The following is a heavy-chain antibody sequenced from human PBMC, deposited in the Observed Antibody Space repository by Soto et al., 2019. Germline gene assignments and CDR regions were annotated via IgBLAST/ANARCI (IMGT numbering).Heavy chain of an antibody. Sequence: QGQLVQSGAEVKKPGSSVKVSCKASGGTFSSYAISWVRQAPGQGLEWMGGIIPIFGTANYAQKFQGRVTRAEDDSLSTAYMELSSLRSDDTAVDSCARDRSGITMVRGYEGLAPSPYYFDYWGQRTLVTVCS. V-gene: IGHV1-69*01. J-gene: IGHJ4*02. CDR1: GGTFSSYA. CDR3: ARDRSGITMVRGYEGLAPSPYYFDY. CDR2: IIPIFGTA. D-gene: IGHD3-10*01.